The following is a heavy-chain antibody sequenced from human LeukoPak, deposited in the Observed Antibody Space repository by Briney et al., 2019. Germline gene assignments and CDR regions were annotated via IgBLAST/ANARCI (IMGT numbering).Heavy chain of an antibody. D-gene: IGHD1-1*01. CDR2: ISAYNGNT. Sequence: GASVKVSCKASGYTFTSYGISWVRQAPGQGLEWMGWISAYNGNTNYAQKLQGRVTMTTDTSTSTAYMELRSLRSDDTAVYYCARGETTKESFLFWNDGHTDAFDIWGQGTMVTVSS. V-gene: IGHV1-18*01. CDR1: GYTFTSYG. CDR3: ARGETTKESFLFWNDGHTDAFDI. J-gene: IGHJ3*02.